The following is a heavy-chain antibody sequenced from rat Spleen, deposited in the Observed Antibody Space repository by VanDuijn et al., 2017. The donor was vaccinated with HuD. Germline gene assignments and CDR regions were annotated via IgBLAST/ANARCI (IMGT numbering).Heavy chain of an antibody. Sequence: VQLKESGPGLVQPSQTLSLTCTVSGFTFSRYWMYWVRQAPGKGLEWVSSINNDGGTTYYPDSVKGRFTISRDNAENTVYLQMNSLRSEDTATYYCAVAGYGYWGQGVMVTVSS. D-gene: IGHD4-3*01. V-gene: IGHV5-58*01. CDR1: GFTFSRYW. CDR3: AVAGYGY. J-gene: IGHJ2*01. CDR2: INNDGGTT.